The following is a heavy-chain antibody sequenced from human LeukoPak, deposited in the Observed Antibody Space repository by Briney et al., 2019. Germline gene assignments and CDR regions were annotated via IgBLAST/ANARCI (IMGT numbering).Heavy chain of an antibody. J-gene: IGHJ6*03. Sequence: GGSLRLSCAASGFTFSSYSMNWVRQAPGKGLEWVSSISSSSSYIYYADSVKGRFTISRDNAKNSLYLQMNSLRAEDTAVYYCARDAYCSSTSCPIPYYYMDVWGKGSTVTASS. CDR1: GFTFSSYS. CDR2: ISSSSSYI. V-gene: IGHV3-21*01. CDR3: ARDAYCSSTSCPIPYYYMDV. D-gene: IGHD2-2*01.